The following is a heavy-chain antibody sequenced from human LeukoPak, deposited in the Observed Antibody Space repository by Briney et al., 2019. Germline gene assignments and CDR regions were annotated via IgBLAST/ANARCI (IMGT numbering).Heavy chain of an antibody. CDR1: GFTFSSYA. Sequence: GGSLRLSCAGSGFTFSSYAMSWVRQAPGKGLEWVSTISGSSVATYYADSVKGRFTISRDNSKNTLSLQMNSLRAEDTAVYYCAKDRGYGSGSYSGMYYCDYWGQGTLVTVSS. CDR3: AKDRGYGSGSYSGMYYCDY. CDR2: ISGSSVAT. D-gene: IGHD3-10*01. V-gene: IGHV3-23*01. J-gene: IGHJ4*02.